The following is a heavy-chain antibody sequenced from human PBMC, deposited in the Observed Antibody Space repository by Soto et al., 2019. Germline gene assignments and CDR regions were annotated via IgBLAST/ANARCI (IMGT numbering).Heavy chain of an antibody. Sequence: PSETLSLTCTVSGGSISNYYWGWIRQPPGKGLEWIGYIYYSGSTYYNPSLKSRVTISVDTSKNQFSLKLSSVTAADTAVYYCARRWGRTFDYWGQGTLVTLSS. CDR1: GGSISNYY. J-gene: IGHJ4*02. V-gene: IGHV4-59*01. D-gene: IGHD7-27*01. CDR3: ARRWGRTFDY. CDR2: IYYSGST.